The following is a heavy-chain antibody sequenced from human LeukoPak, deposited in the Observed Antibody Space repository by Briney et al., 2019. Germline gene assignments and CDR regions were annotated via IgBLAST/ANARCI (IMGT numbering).Heavy chain of an antibody. J-gene: IGHJ6*03. CDR1: DFSFITYA. D-gene: IGHD2-2*01. Sequence: GGSLRLSCAASDFSFITYAMSWVRQAPGKGLEWVSTISGVGDATYYADSVKGRFTIPRDNSKNTLYLQMNSLRAEDTAVYYCAKDVRYCSSTSCYSPHYYYYYMDVWGKGTTVTISS. V-gene: IGHV3-23*01. CDR2: ISGVGDAT. CDR3: AKDVRYCSSTSCYSPHYYYYYMDV.